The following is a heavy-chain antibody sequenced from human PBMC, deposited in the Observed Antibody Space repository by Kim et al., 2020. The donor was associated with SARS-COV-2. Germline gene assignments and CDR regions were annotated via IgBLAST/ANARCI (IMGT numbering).Heavy chain of an antibody. CDR3: ARDRPVNYFYYYYGMDV. CDR1: GGSISSYY. Sequence: SETLSLTCTVSGGSISSYYWSWIRQPPGKGLEWIGYIYYSGSTNYNPSLKSRVTISVDTSKNQFSLKLSSVTAADTAVYYCARDRPVNYFYYYYGMDVLG. CDR2: IYYSGST. V-gene: IGHV4-59*01. J-gene: IGHJ6*01. D-gene: IGHD1-7*01.